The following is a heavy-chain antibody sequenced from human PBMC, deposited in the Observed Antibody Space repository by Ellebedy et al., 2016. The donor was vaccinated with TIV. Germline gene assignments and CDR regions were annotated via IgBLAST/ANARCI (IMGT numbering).Heavy chain of an antibody. CDR2: ISSSTTYT. CDR1: GFTFSDYY. V-gene: IGHV3-11*06. D-gene: IGHD3-10*01. CDR3: ARDYYGSGSYSSD. J-gene: IGHJ4*02. Sequence: PGGSLRLSCAASGFTFSDYYMSWIRQAPGKGLEWISYISSSTTYTNYADSVKGRFTISRDNAKNSLYLRMNSLRAEDTDVYYCARDYYGSGSYSSDWGQGTLVTVSS.